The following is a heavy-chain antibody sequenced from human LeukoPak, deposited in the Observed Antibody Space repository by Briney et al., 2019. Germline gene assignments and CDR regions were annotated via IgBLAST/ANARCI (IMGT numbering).Heavy chain of an antibody. V-gene: IGHV3-30*02. CDR1: GFTFSSYG. Sequence: GESLRPSCAASGFTFSSYGMHWVRQAPGKGLEWVTFITYDGSNKYYADSVKGRFTISRDNSKNTLYLQLNSLRSEDTAVYYCVKGYSYGFDYWGQGTLVTVSS. CDR3: VKGYSYGFDY. J-gene: IGHJ4*02. D-gene: IGHD5-18*01. CDR2: ITYDGSNK.